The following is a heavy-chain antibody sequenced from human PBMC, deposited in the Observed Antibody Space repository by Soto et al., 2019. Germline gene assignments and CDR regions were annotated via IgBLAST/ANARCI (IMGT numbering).Heavy chain of an antibody. J-gene: IGHJ4*02. CDR1: GGTFSSYA. D-gene: IGHD3-3*01. V-gene: IGHV1-69*06. Sequence: GASVKVSCTASGGTFSSYAISWVRQAPGQGLEWMGGIIPIFGTANYAQKFQGRVTITADKSTSTAYMELSSLRSEDTAVYYCARSGATYYDFWSGYLAANPFDYWGQGTLVTVSS. CDR3: ARSGATYYDFWSGYLAANPFDY. CDR2: IIPIFGTA.